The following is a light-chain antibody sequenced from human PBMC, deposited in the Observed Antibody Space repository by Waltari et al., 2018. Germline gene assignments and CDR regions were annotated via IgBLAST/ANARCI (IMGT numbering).Light chain of an antibody. V-gene: IGLV1-36*01. CDR1: SSNIGNQA. J-gene: IGLJ2*01. Sequence: QSVLTQPPSVSEAPRQRVTISCSGSSSNIGNQAVNWNQQLPGKAPKLLIYYDDLLPSGVSDRFSGSKSGTSASLAISGLQSEDEPDYYCAAWDDSLNGRGVFGGGTKLTVL. CDR3: AAWDDSLNGRGV. CDR2: YDD.